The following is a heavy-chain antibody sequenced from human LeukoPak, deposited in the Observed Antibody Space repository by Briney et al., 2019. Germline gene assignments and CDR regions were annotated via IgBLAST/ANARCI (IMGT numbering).Heavy chain of an antibody. J-gene: IGHJ4*02. CDR1: GGSISSSNW. CDR2: IYHSGST. D-gene: IGHD3-16*01. V-gene: IGHV4-4*02. Sequence: PSGTLSLTCAVSGGSISSSNWWSWVRQPPGKGLEWIGEIYHSGSTNYNPSLKSRVTISVDKSKNQFSLKLSSVTAADTAVYYCARARRFMFTLGGFPASYFDSGGQGTLVTVPS. CDR3: ARARRFMFTLGGFPASYFDS.